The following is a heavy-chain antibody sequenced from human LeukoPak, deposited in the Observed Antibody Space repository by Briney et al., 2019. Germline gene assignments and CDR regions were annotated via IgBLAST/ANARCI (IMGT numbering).Heavy chain of an antibody. Sequence: PSETLSLTCTVSGGSISSYYWSWIRQPPGKGLEWIGYIYYSGSTNYNPSLKSRVTISVDTSKNQFSLKLSSVTAADTAVYYCARAGVVPAGWWFDPWGQGTLVTVSS. CDR1: GGSISSYY. D-gene: IGHD2-2*01. V-gene: IGHV4-59*12. CDR2: IYYSGST. J-gene: IGHJ5*02. CDR3: ARAGVVPAGWWFDP.